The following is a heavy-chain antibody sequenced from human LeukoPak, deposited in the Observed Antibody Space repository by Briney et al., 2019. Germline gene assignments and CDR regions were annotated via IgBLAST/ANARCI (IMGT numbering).Heavy chain of an antibody. Sequence: GGSLRLSCAPSGFNFDDYAMHWVRQVPGKGLEWVSLISGDGGKTFYADSVKGRFTISRHNSKNTLYLQMNSLRAEDTAVYYCAKDQYGSGSSSKKKYYYYGMDVWGQGTTVTVSS. J-gene: IGHJ6*02. CDR2: ISGDGGKT. CDR1: GFNFDDYA. D-gene: IGHD3-10*01. CDR3: AKDQYGSGSSSKKKYYYYGMDV. V-gene: IGHV3-43*02.